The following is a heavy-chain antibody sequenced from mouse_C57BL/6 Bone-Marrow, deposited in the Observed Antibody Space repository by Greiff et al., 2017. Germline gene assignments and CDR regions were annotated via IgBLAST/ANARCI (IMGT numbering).Heavy chain of an antibody. D-gene: IGHD2-1*01. V-gene: IGHV5-6*01. CDR2: ISSGGSYT. Sequence: EVELVESGGDLVKPGGSLKLSCAASGFTFSSYGMSWVRQTPDKRLEWVATISSGGSYTYYADSVKGRFTISRDNAKNTLHLQMSSLKSEDTAMYYCARQEGYYGNPNAMDYWGQGTSVTVSS. J-gene: IGHJ4*01. CDR3: ARQEGYYGNPNAMDY. CDR1: GFTFSSYG.